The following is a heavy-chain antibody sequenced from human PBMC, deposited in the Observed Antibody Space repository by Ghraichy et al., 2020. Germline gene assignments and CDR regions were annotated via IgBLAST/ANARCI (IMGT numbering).Heavy chain of an antibody. Sequence: GESLNISCAASGFTFSNAWMSWVRQAPGKGLEWVGRIKSKTDGGTTDYAAPVKGRFTISRDDSKNTLYLQMNSLKTEDTAVYYCTTNRDCTNGVCAEYNWFDPWGQGTLVTVSS. V-gene: IGHV3-15*01. J-gene: IGHJ5*02. CDR1: GFTFSNAW. CDR2: IKSKTDGGTT. CDR3: TTNRDCTNGVCAEYNWFDP. D-gene: IGHD2-8*01.